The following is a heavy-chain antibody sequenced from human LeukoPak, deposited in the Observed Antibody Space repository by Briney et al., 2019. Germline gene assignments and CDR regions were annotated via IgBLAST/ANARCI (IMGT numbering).Heavy chain of an antibody. CDR3: ARSLAYCGGDCYSRAFDI. Sequence: ASVKVSCTASGGTFSSYAISWVRQAPGQGLEWMGRIIPILGIANYAQKFQGRVTITADKSTSTAYMELSSLRSEDTAVYYCARSLAYCGGDCYSRAFDIWGQGTMVTVSS. CDR2: IIPILGIA. D-gene: IGHD2-21*02. V-gene: IGHV1-69*04. J-gene: IGHJ3*02. CDR1: GGTFSSYA.